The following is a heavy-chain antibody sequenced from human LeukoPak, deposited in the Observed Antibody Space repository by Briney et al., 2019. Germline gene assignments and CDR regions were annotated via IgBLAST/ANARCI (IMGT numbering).Heavy chain of an antibody. D-gene: IGHD1-1*01. CDR2: LSRSSRHV. J-gene: IGHJ1*01. Sequence: KTGGSLRLSRAASGFTFSDYSMNWVRQAPGKGLEWVSSLSRSSRHVYYGGSVKGRFTISRDNAKNSLFLQMNSLRAEDMAVYYCVRDFMGMGGTTAYLHHWGQGTLVTVSS. CDR3: VRDFMGMGGTTAYLHH. CDR1: GFTFSDYS. V-gene: IGHV3-21*01.